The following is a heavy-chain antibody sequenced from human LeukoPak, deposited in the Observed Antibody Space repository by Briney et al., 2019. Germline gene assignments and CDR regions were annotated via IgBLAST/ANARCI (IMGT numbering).Heavy chain of an antibody. Sequence: SETLSLTCTVSGGSISSYYWSWIRQPPGKGLEWIGYIYYSGSTNYNPSLKSRVTISVDTSKNQFSLKLSSVTAADTAVYYCARVDYYYYMDVWGKGTTVTVSS. CDR2: IYYSGST. CDR3: ARVDYYYYMDV. V-gene: IGHV4-59*01. CDR1: GGSISSYY. J-gene: IGHJ6*03.